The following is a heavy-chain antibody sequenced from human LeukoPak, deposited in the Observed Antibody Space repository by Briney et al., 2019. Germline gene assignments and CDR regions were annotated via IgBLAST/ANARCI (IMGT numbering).Heavy chain of an antibody. CDR3: ARVRSVVVVPAAIVSARYYFDY. Sequence: GGSLRLSCAASGFTLDDYGMSWVRQAPGKGLEWVSGINWNGGSTGYADSVKGRFTISRDNAKNSLYLQMNSLRAEDTALYYCARVRSVVVVPAAIVSARYYFDYWGQGTLVTVSS. D-gene: IGHD2-2*02. CDR1: GFTLDDYG. V-gene: IGHV3-20*04. CDR2: INWNGGST. J-gene: IGHJ4*02.